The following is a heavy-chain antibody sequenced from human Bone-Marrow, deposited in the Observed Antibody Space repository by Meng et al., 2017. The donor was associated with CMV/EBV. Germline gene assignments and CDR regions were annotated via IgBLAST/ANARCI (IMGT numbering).Heavy chain of an antibody. Sequence: GGSLRLSCAASGFTFSSYWMSWARQAPGKGLEWVANIKQDGSEKYYVDSVKGRFTISRDNAKNSLYLQMNSLRAEDTAVYYCAREGWGYSSPVGDYFDYWGQGTLVTVSS. J-gene: IGHJ4*02. CDR2: IKQDGSEK. D-gene: IGHD6-13*01. CDR1: GFTFSSYW. V-gene: IGHV3-7*01. CDR3: AREGWGYSSPVGDYFDY.